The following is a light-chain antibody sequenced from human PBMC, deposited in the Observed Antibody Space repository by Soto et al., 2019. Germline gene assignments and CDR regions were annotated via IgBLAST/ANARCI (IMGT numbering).Light chain of an antibody. V-gene: IGKV2-28*01. CDR3: MQALQTPLT. Sequence: DIVLTQSPLSLPVTPGEPASISCRSSQSLLHSNGFHYLEWYLQKPGQSPQLLFYLTSVRASGVPHRFSGSGSGTEFTLQISRVEAEDVGVYYCMQALQTPLTFGQGTRLEIK. J-gene: IGKJ5*01. CDR2: LTS. CDR1: QSLLHSNGFHY.